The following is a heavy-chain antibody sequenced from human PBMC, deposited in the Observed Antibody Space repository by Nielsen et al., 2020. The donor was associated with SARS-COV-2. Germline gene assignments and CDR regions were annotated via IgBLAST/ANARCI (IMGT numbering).Heavy chain of an antibody. CDR1: GGSISGYY. CDR2: INHSGST. V-gene: IGHV4-34*01. D-gene: IGHD2-8*01. CDR3: AREVYGYMDV. Sequence: SETLSLTCTVSGGSISGYYWSWIRQPPGKGLEWIGEINHSGSTNYNPSLKSRVTISVDTSKNQFSLKLSSVTAADTAVYYCAREVYGYMDVWGQGTTVTVSS. J-gene: IGHJ6*03.